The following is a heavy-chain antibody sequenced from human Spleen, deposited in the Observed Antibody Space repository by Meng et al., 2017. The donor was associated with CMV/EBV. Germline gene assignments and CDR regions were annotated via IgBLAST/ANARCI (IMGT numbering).Heavy chain of an antibody. J-gene: IGHJ5*02. CDR2: IYDSGST. V-gene: IGHV4-30-4*08. Sequence: SISNEDYYWSWIRQPPGKGLEWIGFIYDSGSTIYNPSLKSRLMMSKGTSKNQLSLKLTSVTAADTAVYYCARTIPVLRGINLGYGFDPWGRGALVTVSS. CDR1: SISNEDYY. CDR3: ARTIPVLRGINLGYGFDP. D-gene: IGHD1-14*01.